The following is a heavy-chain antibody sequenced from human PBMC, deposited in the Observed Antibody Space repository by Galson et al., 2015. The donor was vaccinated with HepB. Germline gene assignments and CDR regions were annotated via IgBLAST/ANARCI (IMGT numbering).Heavy chain of an antibody. CDR3: ATRSPREGAPH. CDR2: IYYSGSI. Sequence: LSLTCAVSGGSINNGRWWSWVRQPPGKGLGWIGEIYYSGSINYNPSLKSRLTISVDKSKNQFSLNLSSVSAADTAVYYCATRSPREGAPHWGQGTLVTVSS. CDR1: GGSINNGRW. V-gene: IGHV4-4*02. D-gene: IGHD1-26*01. J-gene: IGHJ4*02.